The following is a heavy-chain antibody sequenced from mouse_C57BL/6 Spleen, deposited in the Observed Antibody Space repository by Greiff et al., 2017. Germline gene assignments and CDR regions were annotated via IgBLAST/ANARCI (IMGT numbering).Heavy chain of an antibody. CDR1: GYTFTDYS. Sequence: VQLQQSGAELARPGASVKLSCKASGYTFTDYSINWVKQRPGQGLEWIARIYPGSGNTNYNEKFKGKATLTAEKSSSTAYMQLSSLTSEDSAVYFGARSYYDYDGEPFAYWGQGTLVTVSA. CDR3: ARSYYDYDGEPFAY. D-gene: IGHD2-4*01. CDR2: IYPGSGNT. V-gene: IGHV1-76*01. J-gene: IGHJ3*01.